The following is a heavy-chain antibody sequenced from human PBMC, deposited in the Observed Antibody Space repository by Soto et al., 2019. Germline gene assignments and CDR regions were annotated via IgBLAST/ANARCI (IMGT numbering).Heavy chain of an antibody. D-gene: IGHD3-3*01. CDR3: SKVGGTSHPPIPVDC. Sequence: EVQLLESGGGLVQPGGSLRLSCAASGFTFRSYAMNWLLQAPGKGLEWDSTISGSGGSTYYAHTSTYYADSVKGRFTISSDNSKNTLYLQMNSLRAADTAVYYCSKVGGTSHPPIPVDCWGQGTLVTVSS. V-gene: IGHV3-23*01. CDR2: ISGSGGSTYYAHTST. CDR1: GFTFRSYA. J-gene: IGHJ4*02.